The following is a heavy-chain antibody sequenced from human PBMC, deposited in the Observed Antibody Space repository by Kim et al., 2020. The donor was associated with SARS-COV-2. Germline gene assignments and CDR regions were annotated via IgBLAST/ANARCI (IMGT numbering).Heavy chain of an antibody. J-gene: IGHJ4*02. D-gene: IGHD3-22*01. CDR2: ISGSGGST. V-gene: IGHV3-23*01. CDR3: AKGYYDSSGYYSPLGY. CDR1: GFTFSSYA. Sequence: GGSLRLSCAASGFTFSSYAMSWVRQAPGKGLEWVSAISGSGGSTYYADSVKGRFTISRDNSKNTLYLQMNSLRAEDTAVYYCAKGYYDSSGYYSPLGYWGQGTLVTVSS.